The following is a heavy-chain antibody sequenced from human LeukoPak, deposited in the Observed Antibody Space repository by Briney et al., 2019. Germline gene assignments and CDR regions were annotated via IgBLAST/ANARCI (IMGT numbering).Heavy chain of an antibody. Sequence: PSETLSLTCAVYGGSFSGYYWSWIRQPPGKGLEWIGEINHSGSTNYNPSLKSRVTISVDTSKNQFSLKLSSVTAADTAVYYCARVDTADAFDIWGQGTMVTVSS. CDR2: INHSGST. J-gene: IGHJ3*02. CDR3: ARVDTADAFDI. V-gene: IGHV4-34*01. CDR1: GGSFSGYY. D-gene: IGHD5-18*01.